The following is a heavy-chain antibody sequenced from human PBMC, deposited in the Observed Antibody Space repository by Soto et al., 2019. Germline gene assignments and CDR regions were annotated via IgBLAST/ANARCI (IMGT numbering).Heavy chain of an antibody. CDR3: ARNMDYYYGPGSGNGHGV. CDR2: INPKFGDT. V-gene: IGHV1-2*02. D-gene: IGHD3-10*01. CDR1: GSTFTAYY. Sequence: QVQLVQSGAEVKEPGDSVRVSCEASGSTFTAYYIHWVRQAPGQGLEWMGWINPKFGDTTYAQDFQGRLTLTRDMAISTVYMDLSRLTSDDTAIYYCARNMDYYYGPGSGNGHGVWCQGTTVNVFS. J-gene: IGHJ6*02.